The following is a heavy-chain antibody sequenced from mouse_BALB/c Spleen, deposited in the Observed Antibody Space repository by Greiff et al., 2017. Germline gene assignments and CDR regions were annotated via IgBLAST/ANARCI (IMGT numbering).Heavy chain of an antibody. J-gene: IGHJ3*01. CDR3: ARHGYDVLLFAY. V-gene: IGHV5-12-2*01. D-gene: IGHD2-14*01. Sequence: EVQGVESGGGLVQPGGSLKLSCAASGFTFSSYTMSWVRQTPEKRLEWVAYISNGGGSTYYPDTVKGRFTISRDNAKNTLYLQMSSLKSEDTAMYYCARHGYDVLLFAYWGQGTLVTVSA. CDR2: ISNGGGST. CDR1: GFTFSSYT.